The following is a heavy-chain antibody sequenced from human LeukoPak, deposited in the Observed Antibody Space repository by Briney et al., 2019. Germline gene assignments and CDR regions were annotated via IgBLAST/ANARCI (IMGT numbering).Heavy chain of an antibody. D-gene: IGHD5-24*01. CDR1: GGSISRYS. V-gene: IGHV4-59*01. CDR3: AGEATSGNWFDP. Sequence: SETLSLTCTCSGGSISRYSWSWIRQPPGKELQWIGYIYYSGSTNYNPSLKSRVTISVDTSKNHFSLHLSSVTAGDTGVYYCAGEATSGNWFDPWGQGTLVTVSS. CDR2: IYYSGST. J-gene: IGHJ5*02.